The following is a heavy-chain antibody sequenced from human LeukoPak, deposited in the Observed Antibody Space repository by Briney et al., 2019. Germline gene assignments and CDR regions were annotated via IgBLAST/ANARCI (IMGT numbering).Heavy chain of an antibody. J-gene: IGHJ5*02. CDR2: GHYSGVT. D-gene: IGHD3-10*01. V-gene: IGHV4-39*01. CDR1: GGSISDSRSY. CDR3: ARHHGALWFGELTWFDP. Sequence: PSETLSLTCTVSGGSISDSRSYWGWLRQPPGKGLEWIGSGHYSGVTYYNPSLKSRVTISVDKSKNQFSLRLTSVPAADTAVYYCARHHGALWFGELTWFDPWGQGTLVTVSS.